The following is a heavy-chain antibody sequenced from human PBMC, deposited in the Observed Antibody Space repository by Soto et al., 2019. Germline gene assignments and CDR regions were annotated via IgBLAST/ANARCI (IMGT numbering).Heavy chain of an antibody. CDR2: ISSSSSYI. Sequence: EVQLVESGGGLVQPGGSLRLSCAASGFTFSSYSMNWVRQAPGKGLEWVSSISSSSSYIYYADSVKGRFTISRDNAKNSLYLQMNSLRAEDTAVYYCASPLAEYYYYGMDVWGQGTTVTVSS. V-gene: IGHV3-21*01. CDR1: GFTFSSYS. J-gene: IGHJ6*02. D-gene: IGHD3-16*02. CDR3: ASPLAEYYYYGMDV.